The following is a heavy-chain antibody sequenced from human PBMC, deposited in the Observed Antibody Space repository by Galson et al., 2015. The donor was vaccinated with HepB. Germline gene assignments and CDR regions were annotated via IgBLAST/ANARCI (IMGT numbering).Heavy chain of an antibody. V-gene: IGHV4-39*01. Sequence: ETLSLTCTVSGGSISSSSYYWGWIRQPPGKGLEWIGSIYYSGSTYYNPSLKSRVTISVDTSKNQFSLKLTSVTAADTAVYYCARGGLPGSYYNWFDPWGQGTLVTVSS. J-gene: IGHJ5*02. D-gene: IGHD3-10*01. CDR2: IYYSGST. CDR3: ARGGLPGSYYNWFDP. CDR1: GGSISSSSYY.